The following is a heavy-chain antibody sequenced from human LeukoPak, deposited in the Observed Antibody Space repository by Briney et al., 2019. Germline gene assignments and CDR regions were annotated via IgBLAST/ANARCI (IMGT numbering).Heavy chain of an antibody. V-gene: IGHV4-4*07. CDR1: GGSISSYY. Sequence: SETLSLTCTVPGGSISSYYWSWIRQPAGKGLEWIGRIYTSGSTNYNPSLKSRVTISVDESKNQFSLKLSSVTAADTAVYYCAGEIGSGIKGDWGQGTLVTVSS. CDR2: IYTSGST. CDR3: AGEIGSGIKGD. D-gene: IGHD3-10*01. J-gene: IGHJ4*02.